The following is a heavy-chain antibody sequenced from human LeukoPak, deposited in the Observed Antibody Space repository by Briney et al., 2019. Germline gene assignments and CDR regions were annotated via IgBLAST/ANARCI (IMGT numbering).Heavy chain of an antibody. CDR1: GFTFSSYG. Sequence: PGRSLRLSCAASGFTFSSYGMHWVRQAPGQGLEWMGIINPSGGSTSYAQKFQGRVTMTRDTSTSTVYMELSSLRSEDTAVYYCARGNYYDSSAHFDYWGQGTLVTVSS. CDR3: ARGNYYDSSAHFDY. J-gene: IGHJ4*02. CDR2: INPSGGST. D-gene: IGHD3-22*01. V-gene: IGHV1-46*01.